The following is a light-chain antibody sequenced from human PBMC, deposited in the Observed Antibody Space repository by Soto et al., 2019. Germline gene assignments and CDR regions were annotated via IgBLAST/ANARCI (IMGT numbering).Light chain of an antibody. V-gene: IGKV3-15*01. CDR1: QSVSSN. Sequence: EIVMTQSPATLSVSPGERATLSCRASQSVSSNFAWYQQKPGQAPRLLIYGASTRATCIPARFSGSGSGTEFTLTISSLQSEDFAVYYCQQYNNWPLYAFGQGTKLEIK. CDR2: GAS. J-gene: IGKJ2*01. CDR3: QQYNNWPLYA.